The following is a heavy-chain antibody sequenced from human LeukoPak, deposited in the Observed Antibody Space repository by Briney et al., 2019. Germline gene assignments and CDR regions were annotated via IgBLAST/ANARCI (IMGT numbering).Heavy chain of an antibody. CDR1: GGSISSSSYY. V-gene: IGHV4-39*01. CDR2: IYYSGSI. D-gene: IGHD4-17*01. J-gene: IGHJ3*02. Sequence: PSETLSLTCTVSGGSISSSSYYWGWIRQPPGKGLEWIGSIYYSGSIYYNPSLKSRVTISVDTSKNQFSLKLSSVTAADTAVYYCARGLRFTGRHDAFDIWGQGTMVTVSS. CDR3: ARGLRFTGRHDAFDI.